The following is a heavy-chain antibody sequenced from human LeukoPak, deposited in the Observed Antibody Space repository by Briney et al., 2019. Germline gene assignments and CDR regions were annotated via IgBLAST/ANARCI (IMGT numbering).Heavy chain of an antibody. CDR1: GFTFSSYA. V-gene: IGHV3-33*08. D-gene: IGHD2-21*02. J-gene: IGHJ4*02. Sequence: PGGSLRLSCAASGFTFSSYAMSWVRQAPGKGLEWVAVVWYDGSDKYYADSVKGRFTVSKDNSKNTVYLQMNSLRVEDTAVYYCARSDPGVTPGSFWGPGTLVTVSS. CDR2: VWYDGSDK. CDR3: ARSDPGVTPGSF.